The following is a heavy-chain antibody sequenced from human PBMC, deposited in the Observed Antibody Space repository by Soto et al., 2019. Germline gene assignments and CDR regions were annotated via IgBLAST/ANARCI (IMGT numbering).Heavy chain of an antibody. J-gene: IGHJ6*02. CDR2: ISAYNGNT. Sequence: ASVNVSCKASGYTFTSYGISWVRQAPGQGLEWMGWISAYNGNTNYAQKLQGRVTMTTDTSTSTAYMELRSLRSDDTAVYYCARAGYSGYDSGSDYYYYYGMDVWGQGTTVTV. V-gene: IGHV1-18*01. CDR3: ARAGYSGYDSGSDYYYYYGMDV. D-gene: IGHD5-12*01. CDR1: GYTFTSYG.